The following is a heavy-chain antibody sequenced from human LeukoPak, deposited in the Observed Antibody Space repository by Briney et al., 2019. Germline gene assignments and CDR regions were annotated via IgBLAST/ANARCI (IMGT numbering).Heavy chain of an antibody. V-gene: IGHV1-69*05. J-gene: IGHJ6*03. CDR2: IIPIFGTA. D-gene: IGHD4-11*01. Sequence: SVKVSCKASGGTFSSYAISWVRQAPGQGLEWMGGIIPIFGTANYAQKFQGRVTITTDESTSTAYMELSSLRSEDTAVYYCATVTTDYYYYYYMDVWGKGTTVTVAS. CDR1: GGTFSSYA. CDR3: ATVTTDYYYYYYMDV.